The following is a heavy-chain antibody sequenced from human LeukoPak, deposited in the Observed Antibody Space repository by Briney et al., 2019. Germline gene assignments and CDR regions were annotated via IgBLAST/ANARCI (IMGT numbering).Heavy chain of an antibody. CDR2: INAGNGNT. J-gene: IGHJ3*02. CDR3: ARVEMVRGVMYAFDI. V-gene: IGHV1-3*01. Sequence: GASVKVSCKASGYTFTSYAMHWVRQAPGQRLEWMGWINAGNGNTKYSQNFQGRVTITRDTSPSTAYMELSSMRSEDTAVYYCARVEMVRGVMYAFDIWGQGTMVTVSS. CDR1: GYTFTSYA. D-gene: IGHD3-10*01.